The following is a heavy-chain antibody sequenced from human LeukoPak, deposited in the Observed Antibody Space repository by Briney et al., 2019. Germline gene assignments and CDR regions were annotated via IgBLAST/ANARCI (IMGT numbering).Heavy chain of an antibody. Sequence: PGGSLRLSCAASGFNFSSYGMHWVRQAPGKGLEWVAVISYDGSKKYYADSVKGRFTISRDNSKNTLYLQMKSLRAEDTAVYYCAKEWHSSSWLDYWGQGTLVTVYS. D-gene: IGHD6-13*01. CDR2: ISYDGSKK. J-gene: IGHJ4*02. CDR3: AKEWHSSSWLDY. CDR1: GFNFSSYG. V-gene: IGHV3-30*18.